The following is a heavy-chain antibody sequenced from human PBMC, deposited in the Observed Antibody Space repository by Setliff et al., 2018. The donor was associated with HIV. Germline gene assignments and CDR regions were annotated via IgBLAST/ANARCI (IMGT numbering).Heavy chain of an antibody. V-gene: IGHV7-4-1*02. D-gene: IGHD2-8*02. CDR2: LNTETGNS. J-gene: IGHJ4*02. CDR1: GYTLTTYG. CDR3: ARVGSYWSTFDY. Sequence: ASVKVSCKASGYTLTTYGISWVRQAPGQGLQWMGWLNTETGNSMYAQGFTGRFVFSLDTSVNTAYLQINSLKAEDTAMYYCARVGSYWSTFDYWGQGALVTVSS.